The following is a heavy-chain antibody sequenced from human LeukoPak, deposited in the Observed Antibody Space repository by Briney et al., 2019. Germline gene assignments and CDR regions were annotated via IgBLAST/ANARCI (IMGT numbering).Heavy chain of an antibody. J-gene: IGHJ3*02. CDR2: INPDDGST. V-gene: IGHV3-74*01. CDR3: LTIVETDLDAFDI. D-gene: IGHD2-21*01. CDR1: GFTFRKYW. Sequence: PGGSLRLSCAASGFTFRKYWLHWVRQAPGKGLVWVSRINPDDGSTSYADSVKGRFTTSRDNAKSTLYLQMNSLRAEDTAVYYCLTIVETDLDAFDIWGQGTKVTVSS.